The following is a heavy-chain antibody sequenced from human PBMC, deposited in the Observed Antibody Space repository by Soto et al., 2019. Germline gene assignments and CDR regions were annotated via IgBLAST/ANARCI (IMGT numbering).Heavy chain of an antibody. CDR3: ASWLKTSGWYVLLEGSFDY. V-gene: IGHV3-7*01. Sequence: APGKGLEWVANIKQDGSAKYYVDSVKGRFTISRDNAKNSLYLQMNSLRAEDTAVYYCASWLKTSGWYVLLEGSFDYWGQGTLVTVSS. D-gene: IGHD6-19*01. J-gene: IGHJ4*02. CDR2: IKQDGSAK.